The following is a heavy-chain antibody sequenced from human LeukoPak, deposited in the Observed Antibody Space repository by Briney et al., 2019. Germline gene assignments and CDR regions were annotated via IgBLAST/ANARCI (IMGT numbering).Heavy chain of an antibody. Sequence: GGSLRLSCAASGFTFGDYWMSWVRQAPGKGLEWVSYIGGWSSPTDYADSVKGRFTISRDNARNSLYLQMNNLTVEDTAVYYCARDPGFSVARWGQGSLVFVSS. CDR1: GFTFGDYW. CDR2: IGGWSSPT. J-gene: IGHJ4*02. CDR3: ARDPGFSVAR. D-gene: IGHD3-3*01. V-gene: IGHV3-11*06.